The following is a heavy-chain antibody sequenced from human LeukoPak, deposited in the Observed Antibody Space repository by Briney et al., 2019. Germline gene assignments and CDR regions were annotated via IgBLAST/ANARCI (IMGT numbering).Heavy chain of an antibody. CDR1: GYTFTSYD. CDR2: MNPNSGNT. Sequence: EASVKVSCKASGYTFTSYDLNWLRQATGQGLEWMGWMNPNSGNTGYAQKFQGRVTITRNTSISTAYMELSSLRSDDTAVYYCARDNPLRIAAAPGYNAFDIWGQGTMVTVSS. D-gene: IGHD6-13*01. CDR3: ARDNPLRIAAAPGYNAFDI. J-gene: IGHJ3*02. V-gene: IGHV1-8*03.